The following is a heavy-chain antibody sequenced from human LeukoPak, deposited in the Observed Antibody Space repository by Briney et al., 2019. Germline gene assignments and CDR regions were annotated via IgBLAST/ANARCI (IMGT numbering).Heavy chain of an antibody. CDR3: AKGGSGRYSNVDY. Sequence: GGSLRLSCVASGFIFNSYAMNWVRQAPGKGLEWVSAISGSGGSTYYADSVKGRFTISRDNSKNTLYLQMNSLRAEDTAVYYCAKGGSGRYSNVDYWGQGTLVTVSS. CDR2: ISGSGGST. D-gene: IGHD6-19*01. J-gene: IGHJ4*02. CDR1: GFIFNSYA. V-gene: IGHV3-23*01.